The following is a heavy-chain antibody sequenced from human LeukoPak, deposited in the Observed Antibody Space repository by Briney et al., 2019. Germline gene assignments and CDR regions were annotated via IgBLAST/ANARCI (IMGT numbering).Heavy chain of an antibody. Sequence: PSETLSLTCTVSGYSITSGYYWGWIRQPPGKGLEWIGSIHHSGSAYYNPSLKSRVTISVDTSKNQFSLRLSSVTAADTAVHYCARGGGSYYDFWSALEYWGQGTLVTVSS. D-gene: IGHD3-3*01. CDR1: GYSITSGYY. CDR3: ARGGGSYYDFWSALEY. CDR2: IHHSGSA. V-gene: IGHV4-38-2*02. J-gene: IGHJ4*02.